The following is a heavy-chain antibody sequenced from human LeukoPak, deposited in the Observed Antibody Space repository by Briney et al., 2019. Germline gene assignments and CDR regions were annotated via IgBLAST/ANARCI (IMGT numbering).Heavy chain of an antibody. CDR3: ARGGLVAWPQSDY. V-gene: IGHV4-30-4*08. CDR1: GGSISSSSYY. D-gene: IGHD3-16*01. CDR2: IYYSGST. Sequence: SETLSLTCTVSGGSISSSSYYWGWIRQPPGKGLEWIGYIYYSGSTYYNPSLKSRVTISVDTSKNQFSLKLSSVTAADTAVYYCARGGLVAWPQSDYWGQGTLVTVSS. J-gene: IGHJ4*02.